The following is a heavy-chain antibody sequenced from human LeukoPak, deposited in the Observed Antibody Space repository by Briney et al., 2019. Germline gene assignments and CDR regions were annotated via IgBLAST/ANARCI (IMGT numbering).Heavy chain of an antibody. V-gene: IGHV3-23*01. CDR2: ISGSGVT. Sequence: GGSLRLSCAASGFTFSTVAMTWVRQAPGKGLEWVSGISGSGVTDYADSVKSRFTISRVNSKNTVYLQINSLRAEDTAVYYCAKDLNWGGRWGQGTLVTVSS. CDR3: AKDLNWGGR. CDR1: GFTFSTVA. D-gene: IGHD7-27*01. J-gene: IGHJ4*02.